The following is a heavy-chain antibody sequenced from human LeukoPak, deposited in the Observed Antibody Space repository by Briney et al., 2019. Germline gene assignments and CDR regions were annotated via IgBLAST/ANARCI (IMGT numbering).Heavy chain of an antibody. CDR3: ARMWCSSTSCYYFDY. CDR1: GYTFTSYY. D-gene: IGHD2-2*01. CDR2: INPSGGST. V-gene: IGHV1-46*01. J-gene: IGHJ4*02. Sequence: ASVKVSCKASGYTFTSYYMHWVRQAPGQGLEWMGIINPSGGSTSYAQKFQGRVTMTRDMFTSTVYMELSSLRSEDTAVYYCARMWCSSTSCYYFDYWGQGTLVTVSS.